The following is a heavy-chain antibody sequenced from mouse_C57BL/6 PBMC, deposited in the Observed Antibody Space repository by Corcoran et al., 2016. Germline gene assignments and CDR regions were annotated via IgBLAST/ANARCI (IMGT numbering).Heavy chain of an antibody. CDR3: AKPLDY. V-gene: IGHV9-3*01. Sequence: QIQLVQSGPELKKPGETVKISCKASGYTFTTYGMSWVKQAPGKGLKWMGWINTYSGVPTYADDFKGRFAFSLETSASTAYLQINNLKNEDTATYFCAKPLDYWGQGNTLTVSS. J-gene: IGHJ2*01. CDR2: INTYSGVP. CDR1: GYTFTTYG.